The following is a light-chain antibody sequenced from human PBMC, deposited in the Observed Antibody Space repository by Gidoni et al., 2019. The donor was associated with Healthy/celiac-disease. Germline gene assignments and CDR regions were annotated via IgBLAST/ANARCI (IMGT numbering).Light chain of an antibody. Sequence: EIVMTQSPATLSVSPGERATLSCRASQSVCSNLAWYQQKPGQAPRRLIYGASTRATGIPARFSGSGSGTEFTLTISSLQSEDFAVYYCQQYNNWPGTFGQGTKVEIK. V-gene: IGKV3-15*01. J-gene: IGKJ1*01. CDR3: QQYNNWPGT. CDR1: QSVCSN. CDR2: GAS.